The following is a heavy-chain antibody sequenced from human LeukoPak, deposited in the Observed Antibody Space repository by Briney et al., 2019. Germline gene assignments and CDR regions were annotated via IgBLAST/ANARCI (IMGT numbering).Heavy chain of an antibody. V-gene: IGHV3-30*04. CDR3: ARDLKLFNSGWCDY. CDR1: GFTFSNYA. Sequence: GGSLRLSCAASGFTFSNYAIHWVRQTPGKGLQWMAVISYDGSNKYYADSVKGRFTVSRDNSKNTLYLQMNSLRPEDTAVYYCARDLKLFNSGWCDYWGQGILVTVSS. CDR2: ISYDGSNK. D-gene: IGHD6-19*01. J-gene: IGHJ4*02.